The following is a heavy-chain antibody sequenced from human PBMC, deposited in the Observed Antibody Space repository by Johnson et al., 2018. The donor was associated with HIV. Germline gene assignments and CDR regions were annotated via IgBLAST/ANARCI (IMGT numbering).Heavy chain of an antibody. Sequence: VQLVESGGGVVQPGGSLRLSCAASGFTFSSYWMHWVRQAPGKGLVWVSRINSDGSSTSYADSVKGRFTISRDNAKNSLYLQMNSLRVEDTALYYCAKDRELLELSHAFDSWGQGTMVTVSS. CDR1: GFTFSSYW. D-gene: IGHD1-7*01. CDR2: INSDGSST. J-gene: IGHJ3*02. CDR3: AKDRELLELSHAFDS. V-gene: IGHV3-74*01.